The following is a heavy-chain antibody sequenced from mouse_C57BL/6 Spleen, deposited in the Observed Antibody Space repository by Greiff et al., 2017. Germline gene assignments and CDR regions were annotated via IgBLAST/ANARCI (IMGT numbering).Heavy chain of an antibody. CDR1: GFTFSSYA. CDR2: ISDGGSYT. V-gene: IGHV5-4*01. J-gene: IGHJ4*01. D-gene: IGHD1-1*01. CDR3: SRVYGSRDYYAMDY. Sequence: EVQVVESGGGLVKPGGSLKLSCAASGFTFSSYAMSWVRQTPEKRLEWVATISDGGSYTYYPDNVKGRFTISRDNAKNNLYLQMSHLKSEDTAMYYCSRVYGSRDYYAMDYCGQGTSVTAAS.